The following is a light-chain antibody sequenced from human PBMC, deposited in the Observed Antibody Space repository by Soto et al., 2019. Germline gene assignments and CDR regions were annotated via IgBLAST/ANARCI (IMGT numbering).Light chain of an antibody. CDR2: GAS. J-gene: IGKJ5*01. CDR1: QSDSRR. Sequence: EVVLTQSPGTLSLSPGGRATLSCRASQSDSRRLAWYQQRPGQSPRLLISGASMRASGVPVIFIGSGSGTDFTLTITRLEPEDFAVYDCQQYGGSTITVGLGTRLAIK. V-gene: IGKV3-20*01. CDR3: QQYGGSTIT.